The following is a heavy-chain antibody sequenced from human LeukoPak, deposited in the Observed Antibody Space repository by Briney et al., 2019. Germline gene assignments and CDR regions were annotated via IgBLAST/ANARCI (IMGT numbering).Heavy chain of an antibody. CDR3: ARSGGSNQPYDY. D-gene: IGHD1-26*01. CDR2: IYIGGST. CDR1: GFTVSSNY. Sequence: GGSLRLSCAATGFTVSSNYMSWVRQAPGKGLEWVSVIYIGGSTYYADSVKGRFTVSRDNAKNTLYLQMNSLRAEDTAVYFCARSGGSNQPYDYWGQGILVTVSS. V-gene: IGHV3-53*01. J-gene: IGHJ4*02.